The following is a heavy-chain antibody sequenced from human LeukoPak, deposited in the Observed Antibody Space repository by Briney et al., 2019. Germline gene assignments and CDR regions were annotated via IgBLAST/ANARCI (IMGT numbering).Heavy chain of an antibody. CDR3: ARLRGSSWGEYFQH. J-gene: IGHJ1*01. CDR1: GGSISSSSYY. CDR2: IYYSGST. V-gene: IGHV4-39*07. D-gene: IGHD6-13*01. Sequence: SETLSLTCTVSGGSISSSSYYWGWIRQPPGKGLEWIGSIYYSGSTYYNPSLKSRVTISVDTSKNQFSLKLSSVTAADTAVYYCARLRGSSWGEYFQHWXXXTLVTVSS.